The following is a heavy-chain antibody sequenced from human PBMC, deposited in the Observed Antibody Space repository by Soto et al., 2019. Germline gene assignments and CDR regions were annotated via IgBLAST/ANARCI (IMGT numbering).Heavy chain of an antibody. CDR2: ISSSSSYT. Sequence: GGSLRLSCAASGFTFSYYYMSWIRQAPGKGLEWVSYISSSSSYTNYADSVKGRFTISRDNAKNSLYLQMNSLRAEDTAVYYCARANTYYDILTGSWGQGTLVTVSS. CDR1: GFTFSYYY. D-gene: IGHD3-9*01. J-gene: IGHJ5*02. V-gene: IGHV3-11*05. CDR3: ARANTYYDILTGS.